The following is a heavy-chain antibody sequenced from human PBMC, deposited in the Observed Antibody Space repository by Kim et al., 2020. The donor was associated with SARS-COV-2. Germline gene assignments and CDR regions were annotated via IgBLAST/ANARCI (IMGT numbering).Heavy chain of an antibody. V-gene: IGHV4-59*13. D-gene: IGHD6-13*01. Sequence: SETLSLTCTVSGGSISSYYWSWIRQPPGKGLEWIGYIYYSGSTNYNPSLKSRVTISVDTSKNQFSLKLSSVTAADTAVYYCARDGEPGIAAAGTYYYYYGMDGWGQGTTVTVSS. CDR3: ARDGEPGIAAAGTYYYYYGMDG. J-gene: IGHJ6*02. CDR2: IYYSGST. CDR1: GGSISSYY.